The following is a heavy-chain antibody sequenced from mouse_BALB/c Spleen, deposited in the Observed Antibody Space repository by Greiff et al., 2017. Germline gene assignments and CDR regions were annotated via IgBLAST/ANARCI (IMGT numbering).Heavy chain of an antibody. V-gene: IGHV1-9*01. CDR3: AEGYGSSSWFAY. CDR1: GYTFSSYW. J-gene: IGHJ3*01. D-gene: IGHD1-1*01. CDR2: ILPGSGST. Sequence: VQLQQSGAELMKPGASVKISCKATGYTFSSYWIEWVKQRPGHGLEWIGEILPGSGSTSYNEKFKGKATFTADTSSNTAYMQLSSLTSEDSAVYYCAEGYGSSSWFAYWGQGTLVTVSA.